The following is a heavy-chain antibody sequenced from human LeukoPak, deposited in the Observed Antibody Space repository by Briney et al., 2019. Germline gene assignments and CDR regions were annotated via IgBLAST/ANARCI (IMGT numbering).Heavy chain of an antibody. Sequence: PGGSLRLSCAASGFTFSSYGMHWVRQAPGKGLEWVAFIRYDGSNKYYADSVKGRFTISRDNSKNTLYLQMNSLRPEDTAVYFCARDGMVYAKGNYFDLWGRGTLVTVSS. CDR3: ARDGMVYAKGNYFDL. D-gene: IGHD2-8*01. CDR2: IRYDGSNK. V-gene: IGHV3-30*02. J-gene: IGHJ2*01. CDR1: GFTFSSYG.